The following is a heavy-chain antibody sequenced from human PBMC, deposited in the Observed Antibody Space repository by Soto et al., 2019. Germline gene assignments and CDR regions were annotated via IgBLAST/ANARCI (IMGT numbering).Heavy chain of an antibody. CDR3: ARDRLRGYDSSGCYS. J-gene: IGHJ4*02. V-gene: IGHV1-18*01. D-gene: IGHD3-22*01. CDR1: GGTFSNHA. CDR2: INPSDGNR. Sequence: GASVKVSCKAPGGTFSNHAISWVRQAPGQGLEWMGWINPSDGNRNFAQKFEDRVTMTTATSTNTVFLELRSLKSDDTAIYYCARDRLRGYDSSGCYSWSQGATVTVSS.